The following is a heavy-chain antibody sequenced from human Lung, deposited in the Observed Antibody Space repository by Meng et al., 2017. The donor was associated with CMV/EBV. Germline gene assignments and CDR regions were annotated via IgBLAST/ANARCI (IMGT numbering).Heavy chain of an antibody. CDR3: ANLGIYCSSTSCYTWTNWYFDL. V-gene: IGHV3-23*01. D-gene: IGHD2-2*02. CDR1: GFPFSSYA. CDR2: ISGSGGST. Sequence: GXXTIPCAASGFPFSSYAMSWVRQAPRKGLEWVSAISGSGGSTYYADSVKCRFTISRDNSKNTLYLQMNSLRAEDTAVYHCANLGIYCSSTSCYTWTNWYFDLWXRGTXVTVSS. J-gene: IGHJ2*01.